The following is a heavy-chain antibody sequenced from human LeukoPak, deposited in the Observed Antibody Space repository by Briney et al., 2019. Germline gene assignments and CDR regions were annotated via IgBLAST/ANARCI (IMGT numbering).Heavy chain of an antibody. CDR3: AGNKRGASGNYYFDY. J-gene: IGHJ4*02. CDR2: ISSSSSYI. CDR1: GFTFSSYS. D-gene: IGHD1-1*01. Sequence: GGSLRLSCAASGFTFSSYSMNWVRQAPGKGLEWVSSISSSSSYIYYTDSVKGRFTISRDNAKNSLYLQMNSLRAEDTAVYYCAGNKRGASGNYYFDYWGQGTLVTVSS. V-gene: IGHV3-21*01.